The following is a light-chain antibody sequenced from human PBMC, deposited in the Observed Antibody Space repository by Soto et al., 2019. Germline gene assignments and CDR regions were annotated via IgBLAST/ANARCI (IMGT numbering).Light chain of an antibody. V-gene: IGLV2-14*01. J-gene: IGLJ3*02. CDR3: SSYTGSSTLV. Sequence: QSALTQPASVSGSPGQSITISCTGTSRDVGGYNYVSWHQQHPGKAPKVIITEVSNRPSGVSNRFSGSKSGNTASLTISGLQAEDEADYYCSSYTGSSTLVFGGGTQLTVL. CDR1: SRDVGGYNY. CDR2: EVS.